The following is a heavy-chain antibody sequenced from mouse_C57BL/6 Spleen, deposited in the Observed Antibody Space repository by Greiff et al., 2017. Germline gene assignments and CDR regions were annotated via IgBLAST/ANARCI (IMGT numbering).Heavy chain of an antibody. J-gene: IGHJ2*01. CDR3: ARDGTYYFDY. CDR1: GYTFTSYW. CDR2: IHPNSGST. Sequence: QVQLQQPGAELVKPGASVKLSCKASGYTFTSYWMHWVKQRPGQGLEWIGMIHPNSGSTNYNEKFKSKATLTVDKSSSTAYMQLSSLTSEDAAVYYCARDGTYYFDYWGQGTTLTVSS. V-gene: IGHV1-64*01. D-gene: IGHD2-1*01.